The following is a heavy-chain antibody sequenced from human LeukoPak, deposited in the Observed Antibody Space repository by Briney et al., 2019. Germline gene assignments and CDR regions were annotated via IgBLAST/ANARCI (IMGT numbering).Heavy chain of an antibody. CDR3: ARAGSGGFDY. Sequence: ASVKVSCKASGYTFTGYYMHWVRQATGQGLEWMGWMNPNSGNTGYAQKFQGRVTMTRNTSISTAYMELSSLRSEDTAVYYCARAGSGGFDYWGQGTLVTVSS. D-gene: IGHD3-10*01. J-gene: IGHJ4*02. CDR2: MNPNSGNT. CDR1: GYTFTGYY. V-gene: IGHV1-8*02.